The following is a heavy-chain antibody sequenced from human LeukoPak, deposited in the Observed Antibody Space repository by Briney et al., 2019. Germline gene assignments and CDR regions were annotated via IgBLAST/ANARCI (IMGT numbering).Heavy chain of an antibody. V-gene: IGHV4-39*07. J-gene: IGHJ2*01. CDR2: IYYTGST. D-gene: IGHD2-2*01. CDR3: ARDRKYDWYFDL. CDR1: GGSIRGGTYY. Sequence: SETLSLTCSVSGGSIRGGTYYWGWIRQPPGKGLEWIGTIYYTGSTYYNRALKSRVTISVDTSKNQFSLKLNSVTAADTAVYYCARDRKYDWYFDLWGRGTLVTVSS.